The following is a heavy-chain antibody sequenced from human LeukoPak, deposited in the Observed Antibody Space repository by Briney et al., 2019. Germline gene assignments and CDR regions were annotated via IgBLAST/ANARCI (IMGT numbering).Heavy chain of an antibody. Sequence: GGSLRLSCAASGFSFNTYWMHWVRQAPGKGLEWVSGMNTDGSDRSYADSVKGRFTISRDNAKNTLYLQMNSLRAEDTAVYYCARDHSSWEVPSDYWGQGTLVTVSS. CDR1: GFSFNTYW. CDR3: ARDHSSWEVPSDY. J-gene: IGHJ4*02. D-gene: IGHD2-2*01. V-gene: IGHV3-74*01. CDR2: MNTDGSDR.